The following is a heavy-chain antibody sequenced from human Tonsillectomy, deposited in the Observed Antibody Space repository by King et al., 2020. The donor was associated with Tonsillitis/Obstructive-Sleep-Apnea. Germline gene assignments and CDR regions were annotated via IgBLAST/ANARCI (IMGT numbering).Heavy chain of an antibody. CDR1: GCSISSSSYY. CDR2: IYYSGST. J-gene: IGHJ6*03. CDR3: ARQQYYYYYMDV. Sequence: QLQESGPGLVKPSETLSLTCTVSGCSISSSSYYWGWIRQPPGKGLEWIGSIYYSGSTYYNPSLKSRVTISVDTSKNQFSLKLSSVTAADTAVYYCARQQYYYYYMDVWGKGTTVTVSS. V-gene: IGHV4-39*01.